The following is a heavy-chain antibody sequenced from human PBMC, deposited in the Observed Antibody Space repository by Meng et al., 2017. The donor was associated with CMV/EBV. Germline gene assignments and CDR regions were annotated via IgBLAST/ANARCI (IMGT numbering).Heavy chain of an antibody. V-gene: IGHV4-4*07. CDR2: IYTSGST. CDR3: AREMPIAAAGCFDY. CDR1: GGSISSSY. Sequence: LQESGPGLVKPSETLSLPCTVSGGSISSSYWSWIRQPAGKGLEWIGRIYTSGSTNYNPSLKSRVTMSVDTSKNQFSLKLSSVTAADTAVYYCAREMPIAAAGCFDYWGQGTLVTVSS. J-gene: IGHJ4*02. D-gene: IGHD6-13*01.